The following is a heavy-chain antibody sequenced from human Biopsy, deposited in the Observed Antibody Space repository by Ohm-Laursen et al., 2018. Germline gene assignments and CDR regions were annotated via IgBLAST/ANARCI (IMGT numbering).Heavy chain of an antibody. J-gene: IGHJ4*02. CDR2: VSPYNGDT. CDR1: GYTFTNYG. CDR3: ARDRWPHVTLLGLVVFDF. V-gene: IGHV1-18*01. D-gene: IGHD3-3*01. Sequence: SVKVSCKASGYTFTNYGISWVRQAPGQGLEWMGWVSPYNGDTDYAQKLQGRVTMTTDTSTSTAYMDLRSLRSDDTAVYYCARDRWPHVTLLGLVVFDFWGQGTRVTVSS.